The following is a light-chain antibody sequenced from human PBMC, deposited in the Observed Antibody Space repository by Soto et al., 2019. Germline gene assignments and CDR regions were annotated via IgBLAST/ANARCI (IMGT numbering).Light chain of an antibody. V-gene: IGKV3-20*01. CDR3: QLYGGSPPRGT. Sequence: EVVLTQSPGTLSLSPGARATLSCRASQSVNDNHLAWYQQKGGQAPRLLIYGASTRATGVPERFSGSGFGTAYSPIINRMEPEDFALYYCQLYGGSPPRGTFGPGTPVEI. CDR1: QSVNDNH. J-gene: IGKJ3*01. CDR2: GAS.